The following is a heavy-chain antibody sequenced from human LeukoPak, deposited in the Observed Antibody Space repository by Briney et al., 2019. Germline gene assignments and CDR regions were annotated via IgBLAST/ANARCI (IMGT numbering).Heavy chain of an antibody. Sequence: GGSLRLSCAASGFTFSDHYMSWIRQAPGKGLEWVSYISRSGSTIYYADSVKGRFTISRDNAKNSLYLQMNSLRAEDTAVYYCARQYTSSWYYFDYWGQGTLVTVSS. CDR2: ISRSGSTI. J-gene: IGHJ4*02. CDR1: GFTFSDHY. D-gene: IGHD6-13*01. CDR3: ARQYTSSWYYFDY. V-gene: IGHV3-11*01.